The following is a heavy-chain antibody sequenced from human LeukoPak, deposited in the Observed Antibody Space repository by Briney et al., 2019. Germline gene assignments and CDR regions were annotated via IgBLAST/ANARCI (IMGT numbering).Heavy chain of an antibody. J-gene: IGHJ4*02. Sequence: AASVKVSCKASGYTFSDYYMHWVRQAPGQGLEWMGWINPNSGGTNYVQKFQGRVTVTRDTSISTAYMEVSRLRSDDTAVYYCARADGSAWPTGEFDYWGQGTLVTVSS. D-gene: IGHD6-19*01. CDR3: ARADGSAWPTGEFDY. V-gene: IGHV1-2*02. CDR2: INPNSGGT. CDR1: GYTFSDYY.